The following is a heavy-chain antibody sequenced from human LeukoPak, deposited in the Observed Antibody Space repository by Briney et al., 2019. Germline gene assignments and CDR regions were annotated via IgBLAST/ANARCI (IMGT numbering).Heavy chain of an antibody. CDR2: MNPNIGNT. CDR1: GYTFTSYD. D-gene: IGHD6-13*01. CDR3: ARDGRDGDSSSWYGCYYYGMDV. Sequence: RASVKVSCKASGYTFTSYDVNWVRQATGQGLEWMGWMNPNIGNTGYAQKFQGRVTMTRNTSISTAYMELSSLRSEDTAVYYCARDGRDGDSSSWYGCYYYGMDVWGQGTTVTVSS. J-gene: IGHJ6*02. V-gene: IGHV1-8*01.